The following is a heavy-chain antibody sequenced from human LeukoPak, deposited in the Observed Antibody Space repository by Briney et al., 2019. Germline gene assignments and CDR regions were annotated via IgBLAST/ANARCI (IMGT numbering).Heavy chain of an antibody. D-gene: IGHD6-19*01. CDR3: ARDIAVAGTPFGY. J-gene: IGHJ4*02. CDR2: ISYDGSNK. CDR1: GFTFSSYA. Sequence: GGSLRLSCAASGFTFSSYAMHWVRQAPGKGLEWVAVISYDGSNKYYADSVKGRFTISRDNSKNTLYLQMNSLRAEDTAVYYCARDIAVAGTPFGYWGQGTLVTVSS. V-gene: IGHV3-30*04.